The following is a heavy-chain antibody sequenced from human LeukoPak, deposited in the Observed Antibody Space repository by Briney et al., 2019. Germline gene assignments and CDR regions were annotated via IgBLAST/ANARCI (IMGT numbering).Heavy chain of an antibody. J-gene: IGHJ4*02. Sequence: ASETLSLTCSVSGGSISTYYWSWIRQPAGKGLEWIGRVYNGGSTNYNPSLKSRVTMSVDTSKNQFSLKVRSVTAADTAVYYCARATSGQFYYFEYWGQGALVTVSS. CDR3: ARATSGQFYYFEY. V-gene: IGHV4-4*07. CDR1: GGSISTYY. CDR2: VYNGGST. D-gene: IGHD6-19*01.